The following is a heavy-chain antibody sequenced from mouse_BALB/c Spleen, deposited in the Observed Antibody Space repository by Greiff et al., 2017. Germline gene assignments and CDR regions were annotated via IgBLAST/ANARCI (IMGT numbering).Heavy chain of an antibody. D-gene: IGHD2-4*01. CDR3: AREGITTSWFAY. V-gene: IGHV1-69*01. CDR1: GYTFTDYW. Sequence: QVQLQQPGAELVMPGASVKMSCKASGYTFTDYWMHWVKQRPGQGLEWIGAIDTSDSYTSYNQKFKGKATLTVDESSSTAYMQLSSLTSEDSAVYYCAREGITTSWFAYWGQGTLVTVSA. J-gene: IGHJ3*01. CDR2: IDTSDSYT.